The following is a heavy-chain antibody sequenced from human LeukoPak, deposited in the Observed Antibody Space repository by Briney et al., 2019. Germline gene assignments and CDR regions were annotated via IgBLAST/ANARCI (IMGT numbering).Heavy chain of an antibody. CDR3: ARDHYYDSSGYY. D-gene: IGHD3-22*01. CDR1: GFTVSSNY. V-gene: IGHV3-66*01. J-gene: IGHJ1*01. CDR2: IYSGGST. Sequence: GGSLRLSCAASGFTVSSNYMSWVRQAPGKGLEWVSVIYSGGSTYYADSVKGRFTIPRDNSKNTLYLQMNSLRAEDTAVYYCARDHYYDSSGYYWGQGTLVTVSS.